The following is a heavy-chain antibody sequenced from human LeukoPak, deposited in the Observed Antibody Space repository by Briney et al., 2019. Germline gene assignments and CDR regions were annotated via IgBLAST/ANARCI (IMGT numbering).Heavy chain of an antibody. D-gene: IGHD3/OR15-3a*01. J-gene: IGHJ4*02. CDR2: FSDSGDST. Sequence: GGSLRLSCAVSGITLSNHGMSWVPQAPGRGLEWVAGFSDSGDSTKYVDYVEGCFTIARDNRKNTLYVQMNSMRAEDTAVYFCAKRGVVIRVILVGFHKEAYYFESWGQGALVTVSS. CDR1: GITLSNHG. V-gene: IGHV3-23*01. CDR3: AKRGVVIRVILVGFHKEAYYFES.